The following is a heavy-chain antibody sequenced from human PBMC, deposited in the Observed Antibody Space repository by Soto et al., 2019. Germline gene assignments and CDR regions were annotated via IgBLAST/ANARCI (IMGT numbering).Heavy chain of an antibody. J-gene: IGHJ4*02. D-gene: IGHD5-12*01. CDR2: ISYDGSNK. V-gene: IGHV3-30-3*01. Sequence: QVQLVESGGGVVQPGRSLRLSCAPSGFTFSSYAMHWVRQAPGKGLEWVAVISYDGSNKYYADSVKGRFTISRDNSKNTLYLQMNSLRAEDTAVYYCARGMVANDYWGQGTLVTVSS. CDR1: GFTFSSYA. CDR3: ARGMVANDY.